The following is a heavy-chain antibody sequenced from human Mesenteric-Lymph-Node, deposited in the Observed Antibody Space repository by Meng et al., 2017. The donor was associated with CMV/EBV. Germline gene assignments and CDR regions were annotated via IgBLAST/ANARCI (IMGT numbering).Heavy chain of an antibody. V-gene: IGHV4-39*07. J-gene: IGHJ6*02. CDR1: GGSINNVHYY. CDR2: IYNSGRT. CDR3: AGCVDTAMGGMDV. D-gene: IGHD5-18*01. Sequence: SETLSLTCTVSGGSINNVHYYWGWFRQPPGEGLQWIGSIYNSGRTSYNSSLMSRVTISVDTSKNQFSLKLSSVTAADTAVYYCAGCVDTAMGGMDVWGQGTTVTVSS.